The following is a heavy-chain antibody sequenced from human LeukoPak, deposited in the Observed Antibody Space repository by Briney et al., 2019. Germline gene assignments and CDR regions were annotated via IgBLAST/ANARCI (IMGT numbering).Heavy chain of an antibody. CDR1: GHTFTSFI. V-gene: IGHV1-46*01. CDR2: INPSGGSR. D-gene: IGHD1-14*01. J-gene: IGHJ4*02. Sequence: ASVKASCKASGHTFTSFIMHWVRQAPGHGLEWMGIINPSGGSRSYAQKVQGRVTMVRDTTTNTVYMELSRLRSEDTAVYYCAREGEPAWYFDYWGQGTLVTVSS. CDR3: AREGEPAWYFDY.